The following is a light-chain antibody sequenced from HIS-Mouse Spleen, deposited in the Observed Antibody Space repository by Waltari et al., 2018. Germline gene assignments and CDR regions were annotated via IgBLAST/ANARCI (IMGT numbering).Light chain of an antibody. Sequence: QSALTQPASVSGSPAQSITLSCTGTSRDVGSYNLVSWYQQHPGKAPKLMIYEGSKRPSGVSNRFSGSKSGNTASLTISGLQAEDEADYYCCSYAGSSTVVFGGGTKLTVL. CDR3: CSYAGSSTVV. CDR2: EGS. J-gene: IGLJ2*01. CDR1: SRDVGSYNL. V-gene: IGLV2-23*01.